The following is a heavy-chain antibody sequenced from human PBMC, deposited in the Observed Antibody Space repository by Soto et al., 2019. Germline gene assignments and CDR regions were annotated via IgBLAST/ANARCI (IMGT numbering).Heavy chain of an antibody. J-gene: IGHJ3*02. D-gene: IGHD5-18*01. CDR3: ASQLNDAFDI. CDR1: GGTFSSYT. Sequence: QVQLVQSGAEVKKPGSSVKVSCKASGGTFSSYTISWVRQAPGQGLEWMGRIIPILGIANYAQKFQGRVXIXXDKSTSTASMELSSLRSEDTAVYYCASQLNDAFDIWGQGTMVTVSS. CDR2: IIPILGIA. V-gene: IGHV1-69*02.